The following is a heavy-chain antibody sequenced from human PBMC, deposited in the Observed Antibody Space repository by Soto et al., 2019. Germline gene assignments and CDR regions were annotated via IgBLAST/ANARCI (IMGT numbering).Heavy chain of an antibody. CDR3: ARSYYDFWSGYYPSSGMDV. Sequence: SVKVSCKASGGTFSSYAISWVRQAPGQGLEWMGGIIPIFGTANYAQKFQGRVTITADESTSTAYMELSSLRSEDTAVYYCARSYYDFWSGYYPSSGMDVWGQGTTVTVSS. J-gene: IGHJ6*02. CDR1: GGTFSSYA. CDR2: IIPIFGTA. D-gene: IGHD3-3*01. V-gene: IGHV1-69*13.